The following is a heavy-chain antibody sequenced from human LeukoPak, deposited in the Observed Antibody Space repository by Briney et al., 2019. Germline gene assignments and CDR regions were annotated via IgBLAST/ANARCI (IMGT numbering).Heavy chain of an antibody. CDR2: IQNSGST. J-gene: IGHJ4*02. Sequence: PSETLSLTCSVSGGAISTFYWIWIRQPPGKGLEWIGCIQNSGSTEYNPSLESRVTISVDRSRNQFSLKLTSVTAADTAVYYCARTSSSGLVGGYYFDYWGQGTLVTVSS. D-gene: IGHD6-19*01. V-gene: IGHV4-59*08. CDR1: GGAISTFY. CDR3: ARTSSSGLVGGYYFDY.